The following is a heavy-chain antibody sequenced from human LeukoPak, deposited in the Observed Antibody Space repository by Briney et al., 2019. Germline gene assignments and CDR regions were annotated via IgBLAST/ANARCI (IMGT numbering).Heavy chain of an antibody. Sequence: GWSLTLSCAASGFTFSSYWLHWVRQAPGKGLVWVSRINREGRSTSYADSVKGRFTISRDNAKNTLYLQMNSLRAEDTAVYYCARAGGLGIQNYYYYTDVWGKGTTVTVSS. V-gene: IGHV3-74*01. CDR2: INREGRST. CDR1: GFTFSSYW. D-gene: IGHD7-27*01. J-gene: IGHJ6*03. CDR3: ARAGGLGIQNYYYYTDV.